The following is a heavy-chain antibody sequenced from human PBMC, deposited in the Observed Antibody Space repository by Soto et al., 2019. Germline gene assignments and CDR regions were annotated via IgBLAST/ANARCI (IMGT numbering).Heavy chain of an antibody. V-gene: IGHV3-30*18. Sequence: QVQLAESGGGVVQPGRSLRLSCIGSGCRFSDYGMHWVRQAPGKGLEWVAMMSFDGTYKYSADSVKGRFIISRDNSKNTLFLQMNSLIAGDTAVYYCSKDRRDGEYNSVYDFWVQGTLVTVSS. CDR1: GCRFSDYG. D-gene: IGHD4-17*01. J-gene: IGHJ4*02. CDR2: MSFDGTYK. CDR3: SKDRRDGEYNSVYDF.